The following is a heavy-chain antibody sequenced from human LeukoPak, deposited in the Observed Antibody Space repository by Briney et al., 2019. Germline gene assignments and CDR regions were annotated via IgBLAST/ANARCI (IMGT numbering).Heavy chain of an antibody. J-gene: IGHJ4*02. CDR1: GFTFSSHS. D-gene: IGHD5-18*01. V-gene: IGHV3-48*01. CDR2: IDSVSRTI. CDR3: ARGYNYGYSAF. Sequence: GGSLRLSCAASGFTFSSHSMNWVRQAPGKGLEWISYIDSVSRTIYYADSVKGRFTISRANAKNSLWLQMNSLRAEDTAVYYCARGYNYGYSAFWGQGTLVTVSS.